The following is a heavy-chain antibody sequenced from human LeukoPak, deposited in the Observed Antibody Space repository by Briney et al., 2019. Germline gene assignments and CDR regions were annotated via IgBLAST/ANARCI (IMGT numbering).Heavy chain of an antibody. CDR3: ARDDSSGPQLY. Sequence: ASVKVSCKASGYTFSSYYMHWVRQAPGQGLEWMGIINPSGGSTKYAQKLQGRVTMTSDTSTSTVYMELSSPRPEDTAVYYCARDDSSGPQLYWGQGTLVTVSS. D-gene: IGHD3-22*01. V-gene: IGHV1-46*01. J-gene: IGHJ4*02. CDR1: GYTFSSYY. CDR2: INPSGGST.